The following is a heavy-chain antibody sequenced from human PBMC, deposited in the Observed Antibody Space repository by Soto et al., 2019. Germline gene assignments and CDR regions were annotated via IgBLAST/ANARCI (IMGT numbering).Heavy chain of an antibody. V-gene: IGHV4-59*01. D-gene: IGHD3-3*01. CDR3: ARQDPISHFDL. Sequence: QVQLQESGPGLVKPSETLSLTCTVSGGSISSYYWSWIRQPPGKGLEWIGYIYYSGSTNYNPSLKSRVTISVDTSKNQFSLKLSSVTAADTAVYYCARQDPISHFDLWGRGTLVTVSS. CDR1: GGSISSYY. CDR2: IYYSGST. J-gene: IGHJ2*01.